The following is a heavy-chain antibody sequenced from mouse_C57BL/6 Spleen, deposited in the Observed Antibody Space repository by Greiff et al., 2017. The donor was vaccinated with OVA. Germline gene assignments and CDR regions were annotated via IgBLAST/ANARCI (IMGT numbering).Heavy chain of an antibody. CDR2: INPSSGYT. Sequence: VQLQQSGAELAKPGASVKLSCKASGYTFTSYWMHWVKQRPGQGLEWIGDINPSSGYTKYNEKFKGKATLTADKSSSTAYMQLSSLTYEDSAVYYCSRNSYWGQGTTLTVSS. CDR1: GYTFTSYW. D-gene: IGHD2-1*01. V-gene: IGHV1-7*01. J-gene: IGHJ2*01. CDR3: SRNSY.